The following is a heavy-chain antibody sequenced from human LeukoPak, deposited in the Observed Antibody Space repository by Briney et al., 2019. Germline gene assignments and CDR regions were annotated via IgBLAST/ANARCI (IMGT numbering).Heavy chain of an antibody. CDR2: INPNSGGT. V-gene: IGHV1-2*02. D-gene: IGHD6-13*01. CDR1: GGTFNNYA. Sequence: ASVKVSCKASGGTFNNYAISWVRQAPGQGLEWMGWINPNSGGTNYAQKFQGRVTMTRDTSISTAYMELSRLRSDDTAVYYCARATGAAGRTYFDYWGQGTLVTVSS. CDR3: ARATGAAGRTYFDY. J-gene: IGHJ4*02.